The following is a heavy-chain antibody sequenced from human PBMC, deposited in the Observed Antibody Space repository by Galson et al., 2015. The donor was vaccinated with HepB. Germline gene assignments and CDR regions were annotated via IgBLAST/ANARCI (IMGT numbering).Heavy chain of an antibody. CDR2: IIPVLDIT. Sequence: SVKVSCKASGGTFSNYAITWVRQAPGKGLEWMGGIIPVLDITKYAQRFQGRVTITVDESTNTVYMQLSGLKSEDTAVYYCARETDSWGQGTLVTVSS. CDR3: ARETDS. CDR1: GGTFSNYA. J-gene: IGHJ4*02. V-gene: IGHV1-69*10.